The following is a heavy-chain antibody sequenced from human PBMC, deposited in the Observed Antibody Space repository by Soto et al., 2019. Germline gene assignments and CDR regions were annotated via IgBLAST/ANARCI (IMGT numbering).Heavy chain of an antibody. J-gene: IGHJ5*02. D-gene: IGHD3-16*01. CDR2: ITHSGGT. Sequence: PSETLSLTCTVSGGSFSNYYWSWIRQPPGRGLEWIGEITHSGGTNYNPSLESRVTISIDASKNQFSLKLNSVTAADTAIYYCARGLLKYNNYIYGSWGQGSLVTVSS. V-gene: IGHV4-34*01. CDR3: ARGLLKYNNYIYGS. CDR1: GGSFSNYY.